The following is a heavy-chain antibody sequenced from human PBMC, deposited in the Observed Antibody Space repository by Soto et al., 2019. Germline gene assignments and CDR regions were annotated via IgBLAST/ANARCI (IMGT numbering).Heavy chain of an antibody. CDR2: ISYDGSNK. CDR1: GFTFSSYG. V-gene: IGHV3-30*18. Sequence: VGSLRLSCAASGFTFSSYGMHWVRQAPGKGLEWVAVISYDGSNKYYADSVKGLFTISRDNSKNTLYLQMNSLRAEDTAFYYCAKMVHGGYVSYFDSWGQGTLVTVSS. J-gene: IGHJ4*02. D-gene: IGHD5-12*01. CDR3: AKMVHGGYVSYFDS.